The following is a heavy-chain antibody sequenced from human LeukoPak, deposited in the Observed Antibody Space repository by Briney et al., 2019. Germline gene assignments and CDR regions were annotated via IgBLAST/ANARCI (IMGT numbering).Heavy chain of an antibody. V-gene: IGHV4-30-4*01. CDR1: GGSISSGDYY. Sequence: PSETLSLTCTVSGGSISSGDYYWSWIRQPPGKGLEWIGYIYYSGSTYYNPSLKSRVTISVDTSKNQFSLKLSSVTAADTAVYYCASANIVGATAIDCWGQGTLVTVSS. CDR2: IYYSGST. CDR3: ASANIVGATAIDC. J-gene: IGHJ4*02. D-gene: IGHD1-26*01.